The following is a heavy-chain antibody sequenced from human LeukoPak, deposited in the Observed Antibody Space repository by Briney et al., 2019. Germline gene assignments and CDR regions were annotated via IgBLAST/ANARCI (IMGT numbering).Heavy chain of an antibody. J-gene: IGHJ6*03. CDR1: GYSISSDYY. D-gene: IGHD3-16*01. CDR2: IYYSGST. Sequence: PSETLSLTCTVSGYSISSDYYWSWIRQPPGKGLEWIGYIYYSGSTNYNPSLKSRVTISVDTSKNQFSLKLSSVTAADTAVYYCARETSQKGAHYMDVWGKGTTVTISS. V-gene: IGHV4-61*01. CDR3: ARETSQKGAHYMDV.